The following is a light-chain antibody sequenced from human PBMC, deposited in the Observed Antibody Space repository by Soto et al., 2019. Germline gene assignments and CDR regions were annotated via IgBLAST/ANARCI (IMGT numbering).Light chain of an antibody. Sequence: IVLTQSPGTLSLSPWERATLSCRASQSVTNNYLAWYQQKPSQAPRLLIFGASSRAAGIPDRFSGSGSGTDFTLAIGRLEPEDFAVYYCQQYGRSPWTFGQGTKVDIK. J-gene: IGKJ1*01. CDR2: GAS. CDR1: QSVTNNY. CDR3: QQYGRSPWT. V-gene: IGKV3-20*01.